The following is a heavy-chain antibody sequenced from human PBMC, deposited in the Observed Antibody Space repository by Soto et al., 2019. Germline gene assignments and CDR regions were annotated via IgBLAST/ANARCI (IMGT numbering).Heavy chain of an antibody. D-gene: IGHD4-4*01. CDR2: IYSDGGT. V-gene: IGHV3-66*01. CDR1: GFTVSSTY. Sequence: HPGGSLRLSCAASGFTVSSTYMSWVRQAPGKGLEWVSVIYSDGGTYYADSVKGRFTISRDNSKNTVYLQMNSLRAEDTAVYYCATSTVTSQYHMGVWGKGTTVTVSS. J-gene: IGHJ6*03. CDR3: ATSTVTSQYHMGV.